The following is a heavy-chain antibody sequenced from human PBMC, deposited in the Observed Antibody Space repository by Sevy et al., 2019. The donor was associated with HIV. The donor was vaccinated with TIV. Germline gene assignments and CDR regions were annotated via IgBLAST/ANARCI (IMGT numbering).Heavy chain of an antibody. J-gene: IGHJ4*02. CDR3: VRRGGGAYNVYFDL. Sequence: GGSLRLSCTASGFTFSAYSMNWVRQAPGKGLEWLSYISTGTDNIYYADSAKGRFTISRDDAKKSVYLEMKSLRDQDTALYYCVRRGGGAYNVYFDLWGQGTLVTVSS. V-gene: IGHV3-48*02. D-gene: IGHD3-10*01. CDR2: ISTGTDNI. CDR1: GFTFSAYS.